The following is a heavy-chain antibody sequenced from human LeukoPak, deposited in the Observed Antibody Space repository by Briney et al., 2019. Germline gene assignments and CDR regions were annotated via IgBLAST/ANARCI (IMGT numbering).Heavy chain of an antibody. D-gene: IGHD1-26*01. V-gene: IGHV4-59*08. Sequence: PSETLSLTCSVSGVSVSGSYWSWIRQPPGKGLEWIGYIFHTGDTNCNPSLKSRVTVSLDTSKNQVSLRLSSVTAADTAVYYCASHPFATPFDYWGQGTLVTVSS. CDR2: IFHTGDT. CDR1: GVSVSGSY. CDR3: ASHPFATPFDY. J-gene: IGHJ4*02.